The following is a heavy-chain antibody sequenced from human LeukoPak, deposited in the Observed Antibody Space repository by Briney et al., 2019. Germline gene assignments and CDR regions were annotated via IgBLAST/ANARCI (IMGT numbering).Heavy chain of an antibody. Sequence: ASVKVSCKASGYTFTSYGISWVRQAPGQGLEWMGWISAYNGNTNYAQKLQGRVTMTTDTSTSTAYMELRSLRSDDTAVYYCARDSSGSDWYLFQTDYYYYGMDVWGQGTTVTVSS. CDR1: GYTFTSYG. J-gene: IGHJ6*02. CDR3: ARDSSGSDWYLFQTDYYYYGMDV. D-gene: IGHD6-19*01. CDR2: ISAYNGNT. V-gene: IGHV1-18*01.